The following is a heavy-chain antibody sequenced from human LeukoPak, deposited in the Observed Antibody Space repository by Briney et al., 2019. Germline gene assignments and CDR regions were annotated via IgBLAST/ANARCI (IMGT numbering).Heavy chain of an antibody. D-gene: IGHD3-22*01. CDR1: GYTFTSYD. J-gene: IGHJ5*02. CDR3: ARGYYDSSGYFRGANWFDP. Sequence: ASVKVSCKASGYTFTSYDINWVRQATGQGLEWMGWMNPNSGNTGYAQKFQGRVTITRNTSISTAYMELSSLRSEDTAVYYCARGYYDSSGYFRGANWFDPWGQGTLVTVSS. CDR2: MNPNSGNT. V-gene: IGHV1-8*03.